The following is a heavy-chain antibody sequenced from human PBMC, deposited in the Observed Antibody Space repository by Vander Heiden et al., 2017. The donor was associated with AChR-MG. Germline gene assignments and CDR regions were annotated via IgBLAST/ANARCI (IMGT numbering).Heavy chain of an antibody. CDR1: GFIFNNYA. J-gene: IGHJ4*02. Sequence: EVLLVESGGGLVQPGTSLRLSCAASGFIFNNYAMPWVRQPPGKGLGWVSTVSWGCHTIGHADSVKGRFTISRDNTKNALYLQMNSLRREDTALYYCAKDRGFGELLSGVESWGQGTLVTVSS. D-gene: IGHD3-10*01. V-gene: IGHV3-9*01. CDR2: VSWGCHTI. CDR3: AKDRGFGELLSGVES.